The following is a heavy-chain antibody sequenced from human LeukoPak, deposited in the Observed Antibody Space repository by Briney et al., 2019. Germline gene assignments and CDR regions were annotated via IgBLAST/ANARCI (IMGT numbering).Heavy chain of an antibody. CDR2: IKSKTYDGTT. D-gene: IGHD4-11*01. Sequence: GGSLRLSCAVSGFTFNYAWMSWVRQAPGKWLEWVGRIKSKTYDGTTDYAAPVKGRFTISRDDSKNTLYLQMNSLKTEDTAVYYCTTGAYSNYEGYWGQGTLVTVSS. CDR3: TTGAYSNYEGY. V-gene: IGHV3-15*01. J-gene: IGHJ4*02. CDR1: GFTFNYAW.